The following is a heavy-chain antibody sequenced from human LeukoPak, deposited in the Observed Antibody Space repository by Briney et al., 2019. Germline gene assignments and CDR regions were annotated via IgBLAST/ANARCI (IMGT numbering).Heavy chain of an antibody. D-gene: IGHD2-2*01. CDR1: GFTFSSYA. CDR2: ISSNGGST. CDR3: ARPYCSSTSCYSWLDY. V-gene: IGHV3-64*01. Sequence: GGSLRLSCAASGFTFSSYAMHWVRQAPGKGLEYVSAISSNGGSTYYANSVKGRFTISRDNSKNTLYLQMGSLRAEDMAVYYCARPYCSSTSCYSWLDYWGQGTTVTVSS. J-gene: IGHJ4*03.